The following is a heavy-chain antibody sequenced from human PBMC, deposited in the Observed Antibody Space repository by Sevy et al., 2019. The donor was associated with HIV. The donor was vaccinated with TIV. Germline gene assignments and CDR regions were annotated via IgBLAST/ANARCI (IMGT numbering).Heavy chain of an antibody. V-gene: IGHV3-30*03. CDR3: ARDGGRDIAVYYYYYGMDV. CDR1: GITFSSYG. D-gene: IGHD6-19*01. J-gene: IGHJ6*02. Sequence: GGSLRLSCAASGITFSSYGMHWVRQAPGKGLEWVAVISYDGSNKYYADSVKGRFTISRDNSKNTLYLQMNSLRAEDTAVYYCARDGGRDIAVYYYYYGMDVWGQGTTVTVSS. CDR2: ISYDGSNK.